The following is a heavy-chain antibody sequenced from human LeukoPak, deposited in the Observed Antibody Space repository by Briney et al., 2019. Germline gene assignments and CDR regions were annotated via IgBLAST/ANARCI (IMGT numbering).Heavy chain of an antibody. CDR3: TRENYGSGSYLSPFDY. CDR1: GFTFGDYA. Sequence: GGSLRLSCTASGFTFGDYAMSWVRQAPGKGLEWVGFIRSKAYGGTTEYAASVKGRFTISRDDSKSIAYLQMNSLKTEDTAVYYCTRENYGSGSYLSPFDYWGQGTLVTVSS. V-gene: IGHV3-49*04. J-gene: IGHJ4*02. CDR2: IRSKAYGGTT. D-gene: IGHD3-10*01.